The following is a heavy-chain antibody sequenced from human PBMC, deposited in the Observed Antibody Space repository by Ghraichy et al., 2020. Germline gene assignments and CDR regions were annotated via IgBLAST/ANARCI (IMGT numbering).Heavy chain of an antibody. J-gene: IGHJ6*02. D-gene: IGHD3-16*01. Sequence: SETLSLTCTVSGGSITPNFWSWIRQPPGKGLEWVGYIYYSGSTSYNPSLKSRVAISVDTSKNQFSLKLSSVTAADTAVYYCVTHGPRVLISVWGQGTTVTVSS. CDR1: GGSITPNF. V-gene: IGHV4-59*08. CDR2: IYYSGST. CDR3: VTHGPRVLISV.